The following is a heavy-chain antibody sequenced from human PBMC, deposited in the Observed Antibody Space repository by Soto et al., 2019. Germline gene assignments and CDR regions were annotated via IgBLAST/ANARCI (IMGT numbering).Heavy chain of an antibody. D-gene: IGHD3-3*01. V-gene: IGHV4-38-2*01. CDR3: ARLGDFWIGYSPYYGMDV. Sequence: SETLSLTCAVSGYSISSGYYWGWIRQPPGKGLEWIGSIYHSGSTYYNPSLKSRVTISVDTSKNQFSLKLSSVTAADTAVYYCARLGDFWIGYSPYYGMDVWGQGTTVT. CDR2: IYHSGST. J-gene: IGHJ6*02. CDR1: GYSISSGYY.